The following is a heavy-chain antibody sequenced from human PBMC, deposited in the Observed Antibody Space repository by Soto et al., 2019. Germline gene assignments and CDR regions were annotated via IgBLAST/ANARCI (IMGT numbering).Heavy chain of an antibody. V-gene: IGHV1-2*02. D-gene: IGHD2-15*01. CDR1: GYSSTGFW. CDR3: SKGLWTVGQCSGGTCYDGMDV. J-gene: IGHJ6*02. Sequence: QVQLMQSGAEVEKPGASVKVSCEASGYSSTGFWIHWVRQAPGQGLEWMGWINPKSGVTNYAQKFQGRVTMTRDTSINTVYMELSSLQPDDTAVYYCSKGLWTVGQCSGGTCYDGMDVWGQGTTVTVSS. CDR2: INPKSGVT.